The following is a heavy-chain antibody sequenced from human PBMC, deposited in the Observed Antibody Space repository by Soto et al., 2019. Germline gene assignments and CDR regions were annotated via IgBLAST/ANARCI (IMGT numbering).Heavy chain of an antibody. CDR1: GGTFSSYT. CDR2: IIPILGIA. J-gene: IGHJ6*02. CDR3: ARDRWASKRLDYYYGMDV. Sequence: QVPLVQSGAEVKKPGSSVKVSCKASGGTFSSYTISWVRQAPGQGLEWMGRIIPILGIANYAQKFQGRVTITADKSTSTAYMELSSLRSEDTAVYYCARDRWASKRLDYYYGMDVWGQGTTVTVSS. V-gene: IGHV1-69*08. D-gene: IGHD4-4*01.